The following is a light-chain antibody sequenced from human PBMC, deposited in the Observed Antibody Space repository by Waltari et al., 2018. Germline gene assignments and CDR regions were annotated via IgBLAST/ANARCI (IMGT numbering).Light chain of an antibody. Sequence: QSALTQPPSASGSPGQSVTISCTGTSSDVGGYNLVSWYQQHPGKAPKLMIYEVTKRPSGVPDRFSGSKSGNTASLTVSGLQAEDETDYYCSSYSGSNKLVFGGGTKLTVL. J-gene: IGLJ2*01. CDR1: SSDVGGYNL. CDR3: SSYSGSNKLV. V-gene: IGLV2-8*01. CDR2: EVT.